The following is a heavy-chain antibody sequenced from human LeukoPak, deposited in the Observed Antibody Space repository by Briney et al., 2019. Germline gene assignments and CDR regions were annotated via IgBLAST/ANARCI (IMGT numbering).Heavy chain of an antibody. CDR1: GYTFTSYG. CDR3: ARVEVVAPQRYGMDV. V-gene: IGHV1-18*01. D-gene: IGHD2-15*01. CDR2: ISAYNGNT. Sequence: ASVKVSCKASGYTFTSYGISWVRQAPGQGLEWMGWISAYNGNTNYAQKLQGRVTMTTDTSTSTAYMELRSLRSDDTAVYYCARVEVVAPQRYGMDVWGQGTTVTVSS. J-gene: IGHJ6*02.